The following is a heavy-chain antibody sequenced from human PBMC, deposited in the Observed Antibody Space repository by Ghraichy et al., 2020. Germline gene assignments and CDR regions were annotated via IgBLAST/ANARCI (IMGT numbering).Heavy chain of an antibody. CDR2: IYSGGST. Sequence: GGSLRLSCAASGFTFSTYWMSWVRQAPGKGLEWVSVIYSGGSTYYADSVKGRFTISRDNSKNTLYLQMNSLRAEDTAVYYCARGFGWLFPFDYWGQGTLVTVSS. V-gene: IGHV3-53*01. CDR3: ARGFGWLFPFDY. D-gene: IGHD6-19*01. J-gene: IGHJ4*02. CDR1: GFTFSTYW.